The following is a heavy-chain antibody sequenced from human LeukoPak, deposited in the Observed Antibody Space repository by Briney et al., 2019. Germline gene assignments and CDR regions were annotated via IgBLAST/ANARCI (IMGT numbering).Heavy chain of an antibody. J-gene: IGHJ4*02. CDR3: EGTYYYDSSDDY. CDR1: GFTFRSYA. Sequence: GGSLRLPCAASGFTFRSYAMSWVRQAPGKGLEWVLAISGSGTSTYYADSVKGRFTISRDNSKNTLYLQMNSLRAEDTAVYYCEGTYYYDSSDDYWGQATLVTVSS. V-gene: IGHV3-23*01. CDR2: ISGSGTST. D-gene: IGHD3-22*01.